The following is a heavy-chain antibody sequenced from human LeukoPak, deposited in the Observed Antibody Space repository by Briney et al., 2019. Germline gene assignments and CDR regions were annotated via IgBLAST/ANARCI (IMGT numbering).Heavy chain of an antibody. V-gene: IGHV3-30*04. D-gene: IGHD5-24*01. J-gene: IGHJ6*02. CDR2: ISYDGSNK. CDR3: ARDQGDGYNDYYYYGMDV. Sequence: PGRSLRLSCAASGFTFSSYAMHWVRQAPGKGLEWVAVISYDGSNKYYADSVKGRFTISRDNSKNTLYLQMNSLRAEDTAVYYCARDQGDGYNDYYYYGMDVWGQGTTVTASS. CDR1: GFTFSSYA.